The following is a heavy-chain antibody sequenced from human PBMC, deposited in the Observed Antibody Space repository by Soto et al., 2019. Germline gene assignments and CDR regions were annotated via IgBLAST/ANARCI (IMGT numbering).Heavy chain of an antibody. D-gene: IGHD6-13*01. CDR3: ARDLNHSSTGY. J-gene: IGHJ4*02. CDR2: IIPILGIA. V-gene: IGHV1-69*08. CDR1: GGTFSSYT. Sequence: QVQLVQSGAAVKKPGSSVKVSCKASGGTFSSYTISWVRQAPGQGLEWMGRIIPILGIANYAQKFQGRVTITADKSTSTAYMELSSLRSEDTAVYYCARDLNHSSTGYWGQGTLVTVSS.